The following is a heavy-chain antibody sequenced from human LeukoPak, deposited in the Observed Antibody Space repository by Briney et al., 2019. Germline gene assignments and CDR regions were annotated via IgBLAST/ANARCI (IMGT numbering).Heavy chain of an antibody. CDR2: IHGSASYN. CDR3: VRAFGGYDSQRFYYNMDV. CDR1: GFIFSNYY. J-gene: IGHJ6*03. V-gene: IGHV3-21*06. Sequence: GGSLRLSCAASGFIFSNYYLNWVRQAPGKGLEWVSCIHGSASYNYYADSVKGRFTVSRDSAKNSLYLEMSSRRVEDTAVYYCVRAFGGYDSQRFYYNMDVWGKGTTVTSP. D-gene: IGHD5-12*01.